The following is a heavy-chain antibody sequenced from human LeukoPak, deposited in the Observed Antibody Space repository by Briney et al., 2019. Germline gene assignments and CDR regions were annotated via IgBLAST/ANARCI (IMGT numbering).Heavy chain of an antibody. CDR2: ISGSGGST. V-gene: IGHV3-23*01. J-gene: IGHJ6*02. CDR3: AKGSRYDYYYAMDV. Sequence: GGSLRLSCAASGFTFSSYAMSWVRQAPGKGLEWVSAISGSGGSTYYADSVKGRFTISRDNSKNTLYLQMNSLRAEDTAVYYCAKGSRYDYYYAMDVWGQGTTVTVSS. CDR1: GFTFSSYA.